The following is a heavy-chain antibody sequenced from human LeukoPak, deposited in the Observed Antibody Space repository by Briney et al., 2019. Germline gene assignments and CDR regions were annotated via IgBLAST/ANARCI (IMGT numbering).Heavy chain of an antibody. V-gene: IGHV4-34*01. CDR1: GGSFSGYY. CDR2: INHSGNT. J-gene: IGHJ4*02. Sequence: PSETPSLTCAVYGGSFSGYYWSWIRQPPGKGLEWIGEINHSGNTNYNPSLKSRVAISVDTSKNQFSLKLSSVTAADTAVYYCARAPYYYDSSGYYEDYWGQGTLVTVSS. D-gene: IGHD3-22*01. CDR3: ARAPYYYDSSGYYEDY.